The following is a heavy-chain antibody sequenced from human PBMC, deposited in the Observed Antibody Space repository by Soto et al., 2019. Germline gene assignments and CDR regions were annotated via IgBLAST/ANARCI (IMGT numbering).Heavy chain of an antibody. Sequence: SETLSLTCTVSGGSISSSSYYWGWIRQPPGKGLEWIGSIYYSGSTYYNPSLKSRVTISVDNSKNTVHLQMNSLRAEDTAVYYCARASYYYDSRGYYYRYYFDYWGQGALVTVSS. CDR2: IYYSGST. J-gene: IGHJ4*02. CDR3: ARASYYYDSRGYYYRYYFDY. V-gene: IGHV4-39*06. D-gene: IGHD3-22*01. CDR1: GGSISSSSYY.